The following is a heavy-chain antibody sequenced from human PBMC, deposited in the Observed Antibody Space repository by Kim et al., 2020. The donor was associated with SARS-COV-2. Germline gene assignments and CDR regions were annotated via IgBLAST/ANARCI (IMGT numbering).Heavy chain of an antibody. D-gene: IGHD3-10*01. CDR2: IYHSGST. Sequence: SETLSLTCAVSGGSISSSNWWSWVRQPPGKGLEWIGEIYHSGSTNYNPSLKSRVTISVDKSKNQFSLKLSSVTAADTAVYYCATINYGSGSYWTYDYWGQGTLVTVSS. V-gene: IGHV4-4*02. CDR1: GGSISSSNW. CDR3: ATINYGSGSYWTYDY. J-gene: IGHJ4*02.